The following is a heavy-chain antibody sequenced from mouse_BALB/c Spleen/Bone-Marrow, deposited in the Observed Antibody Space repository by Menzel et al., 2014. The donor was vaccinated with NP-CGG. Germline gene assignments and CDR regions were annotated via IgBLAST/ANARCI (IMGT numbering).Heavy chain of an antibody. J-gene: IGHJ3*01. Sequence: EVKLQESGAELVKPGASVKLSCTPSGFNIKDTHMHWVKQRPEQGLEWIGRIDPVNGNTKYDPNFQGKATITADTSSNTAYLQLSSLTSEDTAVYYCARDYANTAWFASWGQGTLVTVS. V-gene: IGHV14-3*02. CDR3: ARDYANTAWFAS. D-gene: IGHD1-1*01. CDR1: GFNIKDTH. CDR2: IDPVNGNT.